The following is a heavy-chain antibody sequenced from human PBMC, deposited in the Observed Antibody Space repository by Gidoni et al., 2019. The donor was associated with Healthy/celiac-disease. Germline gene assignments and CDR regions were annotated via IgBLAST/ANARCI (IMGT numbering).Heavy chain of an antibody. CDR3: AKDSPPHGWQWLVNYYYYGMDV. Sequence: QVQLVESGGGVVQPGRSLRLSCAASGFTFSSYGMHWVRQAPGKGLEWVAVISYDGSNKYYADSVKGRFTISRDNSKNTLYLQMNSLRAEDTAVYYCAKDSPPHGWQWLVNYYYYGMDVWGQGTTVTVSS. D-gene: IGHD6-19*01. CDR1: GFTFSSYG. V-gene: IGHV3-30*18. CDR2: ISYDGSNK. J-gene: IGHJ6*02.